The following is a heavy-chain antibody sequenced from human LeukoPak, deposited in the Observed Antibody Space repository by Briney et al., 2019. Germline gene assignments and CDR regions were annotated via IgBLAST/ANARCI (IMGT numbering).Heavy chain of an antibody. J-gene: IGHJ2*01. CDR2: IYYSGST. V-gene: IGHV4-59*08. Sequence: PSETLSLTCTGSGGSISSYYWIWIRQPPGKGLEGIGYIYYSGSTNYNPSLKSRVTISVDTSKNQFSLKLSSVTAADTAVYYCARQGGGFWYFDLWGRGTLVTVSS. D-gene: IGHD6-25*01. CDR1: GGSISSYY. CDR3: ARQGGGFWYFDL.